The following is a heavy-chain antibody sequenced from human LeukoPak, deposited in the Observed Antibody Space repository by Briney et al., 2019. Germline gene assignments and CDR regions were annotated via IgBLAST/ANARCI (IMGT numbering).Heavy chain of an antibody. D-gene: IGHD2-21*01. V-gene: IGHV1-69*01. CDR1: GGTFSSYA. Sequence: SVKVSCKASGGTFSSYAISWVRQAPGQGLEWMGGIIPIFGTANYAQRFQGRVTITADESTSTAYMELSSLRSEDTAVYYCARADCGGDCYNPWGQGTLVTVSS. CDR3: ARADCGGDCYNP. J-gene: IGHJ5*02. CDR2: IIPIFGTA.